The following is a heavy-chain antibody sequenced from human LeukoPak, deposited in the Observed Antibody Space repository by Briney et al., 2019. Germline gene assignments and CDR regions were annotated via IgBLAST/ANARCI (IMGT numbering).Heavy chain of an antibody. J-gene: IGHJ5*02. CDR1: GGSFSGYY. Sequence: SETPSLTCAVYGGSFSGYYWGWNRQPPRKGPEWIGEINHSGSTNYNPSLKSRVTISVDTSKNQFSLKLSSVTAADTAVYYCARDLYDILTGYYPNWFDPWGQGTLVTVSS. CDR3: ARDLYDILTGYYPNWFDP. CDR2: INHSGST. D-gene: IGHD3-9*01. V-gene: IGHV4-34*01.